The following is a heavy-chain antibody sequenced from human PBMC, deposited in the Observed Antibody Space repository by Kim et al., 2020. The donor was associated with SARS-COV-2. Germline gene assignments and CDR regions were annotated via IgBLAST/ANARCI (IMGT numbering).Heavy chain of an antibody. Sequence: SETLSLTCTVSGGSISSSSYYWGWIRQPPGKGLEWIGSIYYSGSTYYNPSLKSRVTISVDTSKNQFSLKLSSVTAADTAVYYCARQPVYYYDSSGYYPASYYYYYMDVWGKGTTVTVSS. CDR2: IYYSGST. CDR1: GGSISSSSYY. J-gene: IGHJ6*03. CDR3: ARQPVYYYDSSGYYPASYYYYYMDV. D-gene: IGHD3-22*01. V-gene: IGHV4-39*01.